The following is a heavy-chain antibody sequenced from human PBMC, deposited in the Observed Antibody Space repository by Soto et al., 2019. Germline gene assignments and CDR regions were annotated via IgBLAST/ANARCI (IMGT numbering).Heavy chain of an antibody. D-gene: IGHD4-17*01. CDR2: SSAYNGHT. V-gene: IGHV1-18*01. CDR1: GYTLTSYG. CDR3: ARTLYGDYDFGNDYYYYYSMDV. Sequence: ASVKVSCKASGYTLTSYGISWVRQAPGQGLEWMGWSSAYNGHTNYAQKFQGRVTMTQDTATSTAYMELRSLRSDDTAVYYCARTLYGDYDFGNDYYYYYSMDVWGQGTTVTVSS. J-gene: IGHJ6*02.